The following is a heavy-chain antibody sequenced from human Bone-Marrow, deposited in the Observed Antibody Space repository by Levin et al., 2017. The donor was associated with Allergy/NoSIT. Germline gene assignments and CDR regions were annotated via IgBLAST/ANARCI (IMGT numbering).Heavy chain of an antibody. CDR3: TSSPHGYTYYYGMDV. CDR1: GFTFSGSA. Sequence: LSLTCAASGFTFSGSAMHRVRQASGKGLEWVGRIRSKANSYATAYAASVKGRFTISRDDSKNTAYLQMNSLKTEDTAVYYCTSSPHGYTYYYGMDVWGQGTTVTVSS. J-gene: IGHJ6*02. V-gene: IGHV3-73*01. CDR2: IRSKANSYAT. D-gene: IGHD5-24*01.